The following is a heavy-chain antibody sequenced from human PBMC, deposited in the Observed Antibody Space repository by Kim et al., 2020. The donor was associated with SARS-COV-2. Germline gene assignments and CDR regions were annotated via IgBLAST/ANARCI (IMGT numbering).Heavy chain of an antibody. CDR1: GFTFSSYG. J-gene: IGHJ2*01. CDR3: AKDGRSGYCSSTSCRRRGYFDL. V-gene: IGHV3-30*18. D-gene: IGHD2-2*01. CDR2: ISYDGSNK. Sequence: GGSLRLSCAASGFTFSSYGMHWVRQAPGKGLEWVAVISYDGSNKYYADSVKGRFTISRDNSKNTLYLQMNSLRAEDTAVYYCAKDGRSGYCSSTSCRRRGYFDLWGRGTLVTVSS.